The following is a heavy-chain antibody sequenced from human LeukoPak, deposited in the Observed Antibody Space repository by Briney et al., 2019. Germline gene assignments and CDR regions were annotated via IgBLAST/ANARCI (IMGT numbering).Heavy chain of an antibody. Sequence: SVKVSCKASGGTFSSYAISWVRQAPGQGLEWMGGIIPIFGTANYAQKSQGRVTIAADESTSTAYMELSSLRSEDTAVYYCARVRSGSYYSGYYYYMDVWGKGATVTISS. CDR2: IIPIFGTA. CDR1: GGTFSSYA. D-gene: IGHD1-26*01. V-gene: IGHV1-69*13. CDR3: ARVRSGSYYSGYYYYMDV. J-gene: IGHJ6*03.